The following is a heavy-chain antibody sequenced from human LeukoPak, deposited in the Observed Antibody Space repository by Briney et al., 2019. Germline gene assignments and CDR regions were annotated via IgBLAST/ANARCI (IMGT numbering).Heavy chain of an antibody. D-gene: IGHD3-22*01. CDR3: ARDRSGYSLFDY. J-gene: IGHJ4*02. Sequence: ASEKVSCKASGYTFTGYYMHWVRQAPGQGLEWMGRINPNSGGTNYAQKFQGRVTMTRDTSISTAYMELSRLRSDDTAVYYCARDRSGYSLFDYWGQGTLVTVSS. CDR2: INPNSGGT. V-gene: IGHV1-2*06. CDR1: GYTFTGYY.